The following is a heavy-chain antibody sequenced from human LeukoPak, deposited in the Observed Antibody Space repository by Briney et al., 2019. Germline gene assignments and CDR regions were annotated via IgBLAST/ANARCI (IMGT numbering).Heavy chain of an antibody. V-gene: IGHV3-23*01. J-gene: IGHJ6*01. D-gene: IGHD2-2*01. Sequence: GASLRLSCAASGFTFSSYAMSWVRQAPGKGLEWVSGISGSGGSTYYADSVKGRLTISRDNSKNTVYLQMNSLRAEDTAAYYCATSVVPDGIPEGLKYYYYGMDVWGQGTTVTVSS. CDR3: ATSVVPDGIPEGLKYYYYGMDV. CDR1: GFTFSSYA. CDR2: ISGSGGST.